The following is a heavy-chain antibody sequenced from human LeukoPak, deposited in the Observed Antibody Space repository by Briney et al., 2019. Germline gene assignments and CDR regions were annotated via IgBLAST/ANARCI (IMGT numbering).Heavy chain of an antibody. V-gene: IGHV1-46*01. CDR3: ARERRIVVALYNWFDP. D-gene: IGHD3-22*01. CDR2: INSSGGST. J-gene: IGHJ5*02. CDR1: GYTFTSYY. Sequence: ASVKVSCKASGYTFTSYYIHWVRQAPGQGLEGMGIINSSGGSTSYAQKFQGRVTMTRDTSTSTVYMELSSLRSEDTAVYYCARERRIVVALYNWFDPWGEGTLVTVSS.